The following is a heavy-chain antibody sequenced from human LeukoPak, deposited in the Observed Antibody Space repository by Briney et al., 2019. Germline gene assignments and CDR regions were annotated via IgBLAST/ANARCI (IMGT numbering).Heavy chain of an antibody. CDR3: ARLGYYYDSSGYYVYYFDN. V-gene: IGHV4-59*08. Sequence: SETLSLTCTVSGGSISSYYWSWIRQPPGKGLEWIGYIYYSGSTNYNPSLKSRVTISVDTSKNQFSLNLSSVTAADTAVYYCARLGYYYDSSGYYVYYFDNWGQGTLVTVSS. D-gene: IGHD3-22*01. CDR2: IYYSGST. J-gene: IGHJ4*02. CDR1: GGSISSYY.